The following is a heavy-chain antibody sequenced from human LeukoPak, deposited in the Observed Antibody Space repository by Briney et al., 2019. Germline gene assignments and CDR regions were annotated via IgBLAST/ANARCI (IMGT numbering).Heavy chain of an antibody. CDR3: ARGYESSGYYIRFDY. CDR1: GGTFSSYA. CDR2: IIPIFGTA. Sequence: SVKVSCKASGGTFSSYAISWVRQAPGQGLEWMGGIIPIFGTANYAQKFQGRVTITADESTSTAYMELSSLRSEDTAVYYCARGYESSGYYIRFDYWGQGTLVTVSS. J-gene: IGHJ4*02. D-gene: IGHD3-22*01. V-gene: IGHV1-69*13.